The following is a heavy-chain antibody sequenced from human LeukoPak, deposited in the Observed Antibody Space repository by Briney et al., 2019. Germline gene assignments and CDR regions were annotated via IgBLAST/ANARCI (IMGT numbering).Heavy chain of an antibody. D-gene: IGHD2-2*01. J-gene: IGHJ4*02. CDR3: ARVVVPAAHGQYYFDY. V-gene: IGHV4-30-4*08. Sequence: SETLSLTCTVSGGSISSGDYYWSWIRQPPGKGLEWIGYIYYSGSTYYNPSLKSRVTISVDTYKNQFSLKLLSVTAVDTAVYYCARVVVPAAHGQYYFDYWGQGTLVTVSS. CDR2: IYYSGST. CDR1: GGSISSGDYY.